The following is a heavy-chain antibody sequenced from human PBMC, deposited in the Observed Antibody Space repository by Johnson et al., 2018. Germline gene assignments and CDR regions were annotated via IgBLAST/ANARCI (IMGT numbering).Heavy chain of an antibody. CDR3: VREAYCPNSVCQYNGMDV. J-gene: IGHJ6*02. CDR2: INSRGTT. V-gene: IGHV4-59*01. Sequence: VQLQESGPGLVKPSETXSLTCTVSGGSISPYYWSWIRQPPGKGLEWIGYINSRGTTNYNPSVESRPTIFVDTSKNQISLKLRSVTAADTAVYYCVREAYCPNSVCQYNGMDVWGQGTMVTVSS. CDR1: GGSISPYY. D-gene: IGHD2-8*01.